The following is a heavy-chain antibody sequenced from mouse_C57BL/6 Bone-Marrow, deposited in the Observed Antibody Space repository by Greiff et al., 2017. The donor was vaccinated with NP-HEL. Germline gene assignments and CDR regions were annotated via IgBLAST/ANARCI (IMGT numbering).Heavy chain of an antibody. D-gene: IGHD1-1*01. V-gene: IGHV3-1*01. CDR2: ISYSGST. J-gene: IGHJ3*01. CDR1: GYSITSGYD. CDR3: ARGPPFYGSSSWFAY. Sequence: EVQLVESGPGMVKPSQSLSLTCTVTGYSITSGYDWHWIRHFPGNKLEWMGYISYSGSTNYNPSLKSRISITPDASKNHFFLKLNSVTTEDTATYYCARGPPFYGSSSWFAYWGQGTLVTVSA.